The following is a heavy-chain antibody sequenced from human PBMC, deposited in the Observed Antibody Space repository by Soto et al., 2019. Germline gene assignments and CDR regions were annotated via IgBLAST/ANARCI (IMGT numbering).Heavy chain of an antibody. CDR1: GYSFTSYW. V-gene: IGHV5-51*01. CDR3: ARTTYYDILTGYHPDY. D-gene: IGHD3-9*01. CDR2: IYPGDSDT. Sequence: GESLKISCKGSGYSFTSYWIGWVRQMPGKGLEWMGIIYPGDSDTRYSPSFQGQVTISADKSISTAYLQWSSLKASDTAMYYCARTTYYDILTGYHPDYWGQGTLVTVSS. J-gene: IGHJ4*02.